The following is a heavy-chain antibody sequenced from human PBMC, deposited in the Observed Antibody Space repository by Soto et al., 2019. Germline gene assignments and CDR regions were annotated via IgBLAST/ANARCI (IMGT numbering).Heavy chain of an antibody. Sequence: EVQLVESGGGLVQPGGSLRLSCAASGLTFSSYWMHWVRQAPGKGLVWVSRISTDGSVTTYADSVKGRVTISRDTATNTLYLQMNSPGAEDMALYYCAIAPYSGGWWGFDYWGQGTRVTVSS. V-gene: IGHV3-74*01. J-gene: IGHJ4*02. CDR3: AIAPYSGGWWGFDY. CDR2: ISTDGSVT. D-gene: IGHD6-19*01. CDR1: GLTFSSYW.